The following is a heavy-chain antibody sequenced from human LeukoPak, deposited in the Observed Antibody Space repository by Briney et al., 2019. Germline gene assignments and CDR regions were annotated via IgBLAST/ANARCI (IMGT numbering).Heavy chain of an antibody. CDR1: GGSISSTSYY. J-gene: IGHJ5*02. CDR3: ARLLRVGYCSTTTCNWFDP. CDR2: IYYSGST. V-gene: IGHV4-39*07. D-gene: IGHD2-2*03. Sequence: SETLSLTCVVSGGSISSTSYYWGWIRQPPGKGLEWIGSIYYSGSTYYSPSLKSRVTITVDTSKNQFSLKLSSVTAADTAVYYCARLLRVGYCSTTTCNWFDPWGQGTLVTVSS.